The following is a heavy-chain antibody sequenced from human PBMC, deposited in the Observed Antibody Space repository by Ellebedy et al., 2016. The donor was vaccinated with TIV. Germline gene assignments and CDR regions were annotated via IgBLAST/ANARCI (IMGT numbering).Heavy chain of an antibody. CDR2: IKSKTDGGTT. J-gene: IGHJ3*02. V-gene: IGHV3-15*07. D-gene: IGHD1-26*01. CDR1: GFTFSNAW. Sequence: GESLKIPCAASGFTFSNAWMNWLRQAPGKGLEWVGRIKSKTDGGTTDYAAPVKGRFTISRDDSKNTLYLQMNSLKTEDTAVYYCTTVWSRNAFDIWGQGTMVTVSS. CDR3: TTVWSRNAFDI.